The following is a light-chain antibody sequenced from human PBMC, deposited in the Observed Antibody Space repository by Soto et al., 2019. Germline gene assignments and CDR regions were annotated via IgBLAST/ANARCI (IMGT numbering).Light chain of an antibody. CDR3: SSYTTSSSLV. J-gene: IGLJ1*01. V-gene: IGLV2-14*01. CDR2: AVS. CDR1: SSDIGAYSY. Sequence: QSALTQPASVSASPGQSITISCTGTSSDIGAYSYVSWYQQYPGTAPKLIIYAVSSRPSGISSRFSGSKSASTASLTISGLQAEDEADYYCSSYTTSSSLVFGTGTKVTVL.